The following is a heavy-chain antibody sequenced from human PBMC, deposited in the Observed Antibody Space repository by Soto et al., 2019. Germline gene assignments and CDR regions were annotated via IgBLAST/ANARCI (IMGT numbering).Heavy chain of an antibody. D-gene: IGHD2-2*01. CDR2: IYYSGST. Sequence: SETLSLTCTVSGGSITSSSYYWGWIRQPPGKGLEWIGSIYYSGSTYYNPSLKSRVTISVDTSKNQFSLKLSSVTAAGTAVYYCARHLDSTDGMDVWGQGTTVT. J-gene: IGHJ6*02. V-gene: IGHV4-39*01. CDR1: GGSITSSSYY. CDR3: ARHLDSTDGMDV.